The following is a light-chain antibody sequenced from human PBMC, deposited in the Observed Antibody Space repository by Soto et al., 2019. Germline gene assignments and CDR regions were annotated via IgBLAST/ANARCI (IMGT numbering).Light chain of an antibody. CDR1: QSISSY. CDR3: QQSYSTLPWT. CDR2: AAS. V-gene: IGKV1-39*01. Sequence: DIQMTQSPSSLSASVGDRVTITCRASQSISSYLNWYQQKPGKAPKLLIYAASSLQSGVPLRFRGRGFWEGFHLTIRHLPPEDFANYYCQQSYSTLPWTFGQGTKVEIK. J-gene: IGKJ1*01.